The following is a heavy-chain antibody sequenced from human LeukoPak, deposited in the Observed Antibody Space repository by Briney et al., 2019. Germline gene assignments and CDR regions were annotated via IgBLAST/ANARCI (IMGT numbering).Heavy chain of an antibody. V-gene: IGHV3-53*01. CDR3: ARSESSARGSDY. CDR2: TYSCGGST. D-gene: IGHD6-25*01. CDR1: GFAVGRNY. J-gene: IGHJ4*02. Sequence: PGGSLRLSCAAPGFAVGRNYMSWGRQTPARGLEWGSVTYSCGGSTFSAGSVNGRFTISTDNSKNTPYLQMNSLRAEDTAVYYCARSESSARGSDYWGQGTLVTVSS.